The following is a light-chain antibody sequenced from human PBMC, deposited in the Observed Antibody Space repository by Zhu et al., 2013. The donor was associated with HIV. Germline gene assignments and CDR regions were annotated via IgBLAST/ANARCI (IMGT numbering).Light chain of an antibody. V-gene: IGKV1-6*01. Sequence: AIQMTQSPSSLSASVGDRVAITCRASQGIRDDLGWYQQKPGKAPKLLIYAASSLQSGAPSRFSGSGSGTDFTLTISSLQPEDFATYYCLQDYNYPRTFGQGTKVEIK. CDR3: LQDYNYPRT. CDR1: QGIRDD. CDR2: AAS. J-gene: IGKJ1*01.